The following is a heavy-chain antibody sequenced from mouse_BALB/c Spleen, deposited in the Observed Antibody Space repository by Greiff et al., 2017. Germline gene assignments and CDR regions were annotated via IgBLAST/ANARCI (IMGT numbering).Heavy chain of an antibody. CDR3: ARATALYYFDY. D-gene: IGHD1-2*01. CDR1: GYSITSDYA. Sequence: VQLKESGPGLVKPSQSLSLTCTVTGYSITSDYAWNWIRQFPGNKLEWMGYISYSGSTSYNPSLKSRISITRDTSKNQFFLQLNSVTTEDTATYYCARATALYYFDYWGQGTTLTVSS. J-gene: IGHJ2*01. CDR2: ISYSGST. V-gene: IGHV3-2*02.